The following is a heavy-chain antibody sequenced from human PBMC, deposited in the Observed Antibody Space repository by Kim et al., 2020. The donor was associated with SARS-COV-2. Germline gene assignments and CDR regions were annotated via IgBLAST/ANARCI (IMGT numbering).Heavy chain of an antibody. D-gene: IGHD5-12*01. CDR1: GYTFTSYA. J-gene: IGHJ2*01. Sequence: ASVKVSCKASGYTFTSYAMNWVRQAPGQGLEWMGWINTDSGNPTYAQGFTGRFVFSFDTSVSTAYLQISSLKTEDTAVYYFSRGAYERMWISVYWYFVLW. CDR2: INTDSGNP. CDR3: SRGAYERMWISVYWYFVL. V-gene: IGHV7-4-1*02.